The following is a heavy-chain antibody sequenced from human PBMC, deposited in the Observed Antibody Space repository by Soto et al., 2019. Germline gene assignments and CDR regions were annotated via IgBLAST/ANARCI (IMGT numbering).Heavy chain of an antibody. Sequence: SETLSLTCTVSGGPISSSSYYWGWIRQPPGKGLEWIGSIYYSGSTYYNPSLKSRVTISVDTSKNQFSLKLSSVTAADTAVYYCAIHASITMIPSYYYSMDVWGQGTTVTVSS. J-gene: IGHJ6*02. CDR3: AIHASITMIPSYYYSMDV. CDR1: GGPISSSSYY. V-gene: IGHV4-39*01. CDR2: IYYSGST. D-gene: IGHD3-22*01.